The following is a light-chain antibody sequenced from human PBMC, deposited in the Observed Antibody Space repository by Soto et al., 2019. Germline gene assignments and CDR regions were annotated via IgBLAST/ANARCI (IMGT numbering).Light chain of an antibody. V-gene: IGKV3-15*01. CDR1: QSVGRN. J-gene: IGKJ1*01. Sequence: IVMTQSPVPLSVSPGDTSTLSCRSSQSVGRNLAWYQQKPGQAPRLLLYGTSTRATGIPARFSGSGSGTEFTLTISSLQSEDFALYYCQHYDNWPPWTFGQGTKVDIK. CDR2: GTS. CDR3: QHYDNWPPWT.